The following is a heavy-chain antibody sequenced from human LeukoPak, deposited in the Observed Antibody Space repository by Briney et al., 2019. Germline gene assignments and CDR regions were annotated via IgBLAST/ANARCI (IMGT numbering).Heavy chain of an antibody. CDR2: ISSSSSYI. J-gene: IGHJ4*02. D-gene: IGHD2-2*01. V-gene: IGHV3-21*01. Sequence: PGESLRLSCAASGFTFSSYSMNWVRQPPGKGLEWVSSISSSSSYIYYADSVKGRFTISRDNAKNSLYLQMNSLRAEDTAVYYCARGRGYCSSTSCYHFDYWGQGTLVTVSS. CDR3: ARGRGYCSSTSCYHFDY. CDR1: GFTFSSYS.